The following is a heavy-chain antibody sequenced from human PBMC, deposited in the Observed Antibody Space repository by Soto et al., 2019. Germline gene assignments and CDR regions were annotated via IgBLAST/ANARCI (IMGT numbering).Heavy chain of an antibody. J-gene: IGHJ4*01. V-gene: IGHV3-23*01. CDR1: GFTFSHYA. CDR3: AKPEQVVRGFDF. CDR2: ISGNGGST. D-gene: IGHD6-6*01. Sequence: PGGSLRLSCAASGFTFSHYAMSWVRQAPGKGLEWVSAISGNGGSTYYADSVKGRFTISRDNSKNKLFLQMNSLRVEDTAVYYCAKPEQVVRGFDFWGHGTLVTVSS.